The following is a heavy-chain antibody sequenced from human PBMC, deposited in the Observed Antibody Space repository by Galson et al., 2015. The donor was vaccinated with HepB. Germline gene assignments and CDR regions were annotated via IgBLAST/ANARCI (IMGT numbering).Heavy chain of an antibody. CDR1: GFTFSSYA. V-gene: IGHV3-23*01. CDR2: ISGSSANI. J-gene: IGHJ4*02. D-gene: IGHD6-13*01. CDR3: AKAPRGSSWHFDY. Sequence: SLRLSCAASGFTFSSYAMSWVRQAPGKGLEWVSGISGSSANIYYADSVKGRFTISRDNSKNTVHLQMNSLRAEDTAVYYCAKAPRGSSWHFDYWGQGTLVTVSS.